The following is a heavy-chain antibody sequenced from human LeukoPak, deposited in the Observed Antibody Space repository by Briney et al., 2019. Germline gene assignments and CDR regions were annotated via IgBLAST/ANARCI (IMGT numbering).Heavy chain of an antibody. CDR2: ISSSGRTI. D-gene: IGHD3-3*01. Sequence: GGSLRLSCAASGFTFSDYYMSWIRQAPGKGLEWVSYISSSGRTIHYADSVKGRFTISRDNAKNSLYLQMNSLRAEDTAVYYCARDLQGGNYDFWSGYRYYYYYYMDVWGKGTTVTVSS. CDR3: ARDLQGGNYDFWSGYRYYYYYYMDV. J-gene: IGHJ6*03. V-gene: IGHV3-11*01. CDR1: GFTFSDYY.